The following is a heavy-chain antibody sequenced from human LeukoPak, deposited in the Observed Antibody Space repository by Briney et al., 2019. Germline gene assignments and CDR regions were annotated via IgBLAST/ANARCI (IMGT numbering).Heavy chain of an antibody. J-gene: IGHJ5*02. V-gene: IGHV3-74*01. D-gene: IGHD1/OR15-1a*01. Sequence: GGSLRLSYAASGFSFSSYWMHWVRQAPGKGLVWVSRINSDGSSTSYADSVKGRFTISRDNAKNTLYLQMNSLRVEDTAVYYCARGGNWNRGVDWFDPWGQGTLVTVSS. CDR1: GFSFSSYW. CDR3: ARGGNWNRGVDWFDP. CDR2: INSDGSST.